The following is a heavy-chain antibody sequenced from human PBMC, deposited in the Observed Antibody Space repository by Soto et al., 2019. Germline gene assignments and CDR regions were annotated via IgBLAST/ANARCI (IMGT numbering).Heavy chain of an antibody. Sequence: GASVKVSCKASGYTFTSYYMHWVRQAPGQGLEWMGIINPSGGSTSYAQKFQGRVTMTRDTSTSTVYMELSSLRSEDTAVYYCARENVQTKGIQYYFDYWGQGTLVTVSS. CDR2: INPSGGST. D-gene: IGHD1-1*01. CDR1: GYTFTSYY. J-gene: IGHJ4*02. V-gene: IGHV1-46*03. CDR3: ARENVQTKGIQYYFDY.